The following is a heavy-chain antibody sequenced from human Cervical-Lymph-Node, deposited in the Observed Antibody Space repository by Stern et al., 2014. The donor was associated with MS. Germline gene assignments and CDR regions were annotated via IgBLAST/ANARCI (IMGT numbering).Heavy chain of an antibody. Sequence: EVQLAESGGGLIQPGGSLRLSCAASDFSVSSNYMTWVRQAPGKGLDWVSVIYSDGTTYYSDSVKGRFTISRDNSKNTLFLQMNNMRAEDTAMYYCARALYFFDSSAFPLGYWGQGTLVAVSS. J-gene: IGHJ4*02. D-gene: IGHD3-22*01. CDR1: DFSVSSNY. V-gene: IGHV3-53*01. CDR3: ARALYFFDSSAFPLGY. CDR2: IYSDGTT.